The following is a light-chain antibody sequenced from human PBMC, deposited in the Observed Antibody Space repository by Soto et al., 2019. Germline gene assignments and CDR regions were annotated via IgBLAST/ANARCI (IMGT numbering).Light chain of an antibody. CDR3: SSYTSSSTPHVV. Sequence: QSVLTQPASVSGSPEQSITISCTGTSSDVGGYNYVSWYQQHPGKAPKLMIYDVSNRPSGVSNRFSGSKSGNTASLTISGLQAEDEADYYCSSYTSSSTPHVVFGGGTKVTVL. CDR2: DVS. V-gene: IGLV2-14*01. J-gene: IGLJ2*01. CDR1: SSDVGGYNY.